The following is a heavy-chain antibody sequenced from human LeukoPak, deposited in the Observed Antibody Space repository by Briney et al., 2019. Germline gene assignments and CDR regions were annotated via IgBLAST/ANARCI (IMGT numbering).Heavy chain of an antibody. V-gene: IGHV4-61*02. D-gene: IGHD4-17*01. CDR2: IYTSGST. CDR1: GGSISSGSYY. J-gene: IGHJ4*02. CDR3: ARDPDGDYPDY. Sequence: PSETLSLTCTVSGGSISSGSYYWSWIRQPAGKGLEWIGRIYTSGSTNYNPSLKSRVTISVDTSKNQFSLKLSSVTAADTAVYYCARDPDGDYPDYGGEGTLVTVSS.